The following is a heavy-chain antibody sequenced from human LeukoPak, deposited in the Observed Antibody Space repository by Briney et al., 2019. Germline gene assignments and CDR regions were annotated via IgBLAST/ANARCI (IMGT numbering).Heavy chain of an antibody. D-gene: IGHD3-3*01. CDR3: AKRVVIRSTDYFYYYIHV. CDR2: IRYNGDNK. Sequence: LGGCLRLSCEASGFSFSDYGMHWVRQARGKGLGWVAFIRYNGDNKYYADSVKGRFTVSRDNSQSTLYLQMNSLRVEDTAVYYCAKRVVIRSTDYFYYYIHVWGKGTTVTVSS. V-gene: IGHV3-30*02. CDR1: GFSFSDYG. J-gene: IGHJ6*03.